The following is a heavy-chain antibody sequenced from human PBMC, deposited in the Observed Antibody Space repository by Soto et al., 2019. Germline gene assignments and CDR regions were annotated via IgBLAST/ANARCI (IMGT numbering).Heavy chain of an antibody. CDR2: ISGSGDST. V-gene: IGHV3-23*01. D-gene: IGHD1-26*01. J-gene: IGHJ4*02. CDR1: GFTFSSYA. CDR3: ATEGGYPGSNFYGAY. Sequence: EVQLLESGGGLVQPGGSLRLSCAASGFTFSSYAMRWVRQAPVKGLEWVSAISGSGDSTYYADSVKGRFTISRDNSKNTLYLQMNSLKTEDTSVYYCATEGGYPGSNFYGAYWGQGTLVTVSS.